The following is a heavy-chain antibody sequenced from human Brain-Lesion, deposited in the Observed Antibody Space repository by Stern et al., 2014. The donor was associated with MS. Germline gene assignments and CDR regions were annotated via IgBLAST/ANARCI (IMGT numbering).Heavy chain of an antibody. Sequence: VQLVESGGGVVQPGRSLRLSCAASGFTFSASGMHWVRQAPGKGLEWVAVIWFDGSTKYYADSVKGRFTISRDNSKNTLYLQLNSLRAEDTAVFYCARGLYYFDYWGRGTLVTVSS. J-gene: IGHJ4*02. CDR3: ARGLYYFDY. V-gene: IGHV3-33*01. CDR1: GFTFSASG. CDR2: IWFDGSTK.